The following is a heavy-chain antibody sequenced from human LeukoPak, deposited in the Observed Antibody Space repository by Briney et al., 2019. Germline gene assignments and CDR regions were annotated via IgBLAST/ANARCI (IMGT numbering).Heavy chain of an antibody. Sequence: GASVKVSCKASGYTFSSYGISRVRQAPGQGLEWMGWISAYNGNTDYAQNLRGRLIMTTDTSTSTAYMELRSLRSDDTAVYYCARDSIDGSGTYYNDSPDYWGQGTLATVSS. D-gene: IGHD3-10*01. CDR2: ISAYNGNT. J-gene: IGHJ4*02. V-gene: IGHV1-18*01. CDR1: GYTFSSYG. CDR3: ARDSIDGSGTYYNDSPDY.